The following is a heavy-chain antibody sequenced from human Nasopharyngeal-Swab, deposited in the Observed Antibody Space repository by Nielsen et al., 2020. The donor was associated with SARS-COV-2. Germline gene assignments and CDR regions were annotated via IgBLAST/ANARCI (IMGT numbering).Heavy chain of an antibody. D-gene: IGHD2-2*01. CDR3: ARAEVPAALDY. Sequence: WIRQPPGKGLEWIGYIYYSGSTYYNPSLKGRVTISVDTSKNQFSLKLSSVTAADTAVYYCARAEVPAALDYWGQGTLVTVSS. V-gene: IGHV4-30-4*01. J-gene: IGHJ4*02. CDR2: IYYSGST.